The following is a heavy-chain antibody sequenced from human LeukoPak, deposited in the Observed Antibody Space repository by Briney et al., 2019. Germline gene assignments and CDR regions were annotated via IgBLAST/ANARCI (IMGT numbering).Heavy chain of an antibody. CDR3: ARCKDYYVSGSYYKTFDY. D-gene: IGHD3-10*01. CDR1: GDSISSSSYY. CDR2: IPYSGST. J-gene: IGHJ4*02. V-gene: IGHV4-39*07. Sequence: SETLSLTCTVSGDSISSSSYYWGWIRQSRGKGLEWIGSIPYSGSTYYNPSLKSRVTISVYTSKNQFSLKLSSVTAADTAVYYCARCKDYYVSGSYYKTFDYWGQGTLVTVSS.